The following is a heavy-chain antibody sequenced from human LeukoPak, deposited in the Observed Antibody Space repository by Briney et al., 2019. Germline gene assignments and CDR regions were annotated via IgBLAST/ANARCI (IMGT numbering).Heavy chain of an antibody. CDR2: ISYDGSNK. J-gene: IGHJ4*02. CDR1: GFTFSSYA. V-gene: IGHV3-30*04. CDR3: ATSGQIDY. Sequence: GGSLRLSCAASGFTFSSYAMHWVRQAPGKGLEWVAVISYDGSNKYYADSVKGRFTISRDNSKNTLYLQMNSLRAEDTAVYYCATSGQIDYWGQGTLVAVSS. D-gene: IGHD5-12*01.